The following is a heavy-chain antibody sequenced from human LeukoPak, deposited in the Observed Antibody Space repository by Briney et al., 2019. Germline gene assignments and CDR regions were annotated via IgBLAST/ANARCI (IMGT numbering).Heavy chain of an antibody. CDR3: ASGTFDF. J-gene: IGHJ4*02. CDR2: VDRDGSGT. CDR1: GFTFSNYW. V-gene: IGHV3-74*01. Sequence: GGSLRLSCAASGFTFSNYWMHWVRQTPGKGLVWVSRVDRDGSGTAYADSVKGRFTISRDNSKNTLYLQMNSLRAEDTAVYYCASGTFDFWGRGTLVTVSS.